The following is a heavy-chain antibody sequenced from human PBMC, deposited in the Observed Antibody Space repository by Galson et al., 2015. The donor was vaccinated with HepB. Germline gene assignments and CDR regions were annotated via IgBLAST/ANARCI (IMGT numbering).Heavy chain of an antibody. CDR2: IVVGSGNT. CDR3: AADRGIAVAGADY. CDR1: GFTFTSSA. Sequence: SVKVSCKASGFTFTSSAVQWVRQARGQRLEWIGWIVVGSGNTNYAQKFQERVTITRDMSTSTAYMELSSLRSEDTAVHYCAADRGIAVAGADYWGQGTLVTVSS. V-gene: IGHV1-58*01. D-gene: IGHD6-19*01. J-gene: IGHJ4*02.